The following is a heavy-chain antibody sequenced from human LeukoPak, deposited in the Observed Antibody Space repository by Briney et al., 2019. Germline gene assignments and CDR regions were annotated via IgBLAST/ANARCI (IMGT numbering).Heavy chain of an antibody. Sequence: GGSLRLSCAASGFTFSSYAMSWVRQAPGKGLEWVSAISGSGGSTYYADSVKGRFTISRGNSKNTLYLQMNSLRAEDTAVYYCAKPMTGAYYYSMDVWGKGTTVTVSS. D-gene: IGHD3-9*01. V-gene: IGHV3-23*01. CDR1: GFTFSSYA. CDR2: ISGSGGST. CDR3: AKPMTGAYYYSMDV. J-gene: IGHJ6*03.